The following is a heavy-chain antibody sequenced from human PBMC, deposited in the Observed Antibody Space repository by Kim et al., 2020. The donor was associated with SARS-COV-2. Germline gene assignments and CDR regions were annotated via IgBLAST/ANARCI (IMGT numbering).Heavy chain of an antibody. J-gene: IGHJ3*02. CDR3: ARTTGDAFDI. Sequence: NKYYADSVKGRFTISRDNSKNTLYLQMNSLRAEDTAVYYCARTTGDAFDIWGQGTMVTVSS. V-gene: IGHV3-33*01. CDR2: NK. D-gene: IGHD4-17*01.